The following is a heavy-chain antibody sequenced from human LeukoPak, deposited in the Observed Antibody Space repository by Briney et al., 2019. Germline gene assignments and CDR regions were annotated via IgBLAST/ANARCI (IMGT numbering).Heavy chain of an antibody. CDR3: ARREYDILTGYSSFDY. J-gene: IGHJ4*02. CDR1: GCTFTGYY. Sequence: ASVKVSCKASGCTFTGYYMHWVRQAPGQGLEWMGWINPNSGGTNYAQKFQGRVTMTRNTPISTAYMELSSLRSEDTAVYYCARREYDILTGYSSFDYWGQGTLVTVSS. V-gene: IGHV1-2*02. D-gene: IGHD3-9*01. CDR2: INPNSGGT.